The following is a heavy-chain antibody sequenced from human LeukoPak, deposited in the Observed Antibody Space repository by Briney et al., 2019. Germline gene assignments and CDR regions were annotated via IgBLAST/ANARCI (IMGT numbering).Heavy chain of an antibody. V-gene: IGHV3-53*01. D-gene: IGHD3-16*01. CDR3: AREPGTDYGKYYFDY. CDR2: LYNGGTT. Sequence: PGGSLRLSCAASGFTVSSYYMSWVRQAPDMGLEWVSVLYNGGTTYYADSVKGRFTISRDNSKNTVHLQMDSLRAEDTAVYYCAREPGTDYGKYYFDYWGQGTLVTVSS. J-gene: IGHJ4*02. CDR1: GFTVSSYY.